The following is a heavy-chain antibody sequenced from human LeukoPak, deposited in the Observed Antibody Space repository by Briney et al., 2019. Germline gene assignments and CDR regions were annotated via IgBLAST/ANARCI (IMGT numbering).Heavy chain of an antibody. CDR3: AGREVIVVVAAKASGI. V-gene: IGHV3-23*01. J-gene: IGHJ3*02. CDR1: GFTFSSFA. Sequence: GGPLRLSCAASGFTFSSFAMNWVRQAPGKGLEWVSAISGSGTTTYYADSVKGRFTISRDNSKNTLYLQMNSLRAEDPAVYLCAGREVIVVVAAKASGIWGQGTMVTVSS. D-gene: IGHD2-15*01. CDR2: ISGSGTTT.